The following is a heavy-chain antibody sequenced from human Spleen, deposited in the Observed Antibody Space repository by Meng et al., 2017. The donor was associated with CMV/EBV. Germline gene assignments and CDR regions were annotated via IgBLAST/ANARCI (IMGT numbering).Heavy chain of an antibody. CDR2: ISSSGSTI. CDR3: ARGNSRWNYELTNWFDP. CDR1: GFSFSDCY. J-gene: IGHJ5*02. D-gene: IGHD1-7*01. V-gene: IGHV3-11*04. Sequence: GESLKISCAASGFSFSDCYMTWIRQAPGKGLEWLSYISSSGSTIHYADSVKGRFTISRDNIKNSLYLQMNSLRAEDTAVYYCARGNSRWNYELTNWFDPWGQGTLVTVSS.